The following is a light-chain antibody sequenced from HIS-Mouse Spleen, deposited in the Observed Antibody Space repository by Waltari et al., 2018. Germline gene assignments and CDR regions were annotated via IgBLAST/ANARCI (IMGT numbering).Light chain of an antibody. V-gene: IGLV2-14*01. CDR1: SSDVGGYNY. Sequence: QSALTQPASVSGSPGPSITISCTGTSSDVGGYNYVSWYQQHPGKAPKLMIYEVSNRPSGVSNRFSGSKSGNTASLTISGLQAEDEADYYCSSYTSSSINWVFGGGTKLTVL. CDR2: EVS. J-gene: IGLJ3*02. CDR3: SSYTSSSINWV.